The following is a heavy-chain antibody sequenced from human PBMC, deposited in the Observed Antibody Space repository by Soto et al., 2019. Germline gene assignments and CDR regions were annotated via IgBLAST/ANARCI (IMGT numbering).Heavy chain of an antibody. Sequence: EVQVLESGGGLVQPGGSLRLSCTASGFTFNRYAMSWVRQAPWKGLEWVLVISGSGGRIYYAESVKGRFTISRDNSKNMLYLQMNSLRVEDTAVYYCAKDRCSGGSCDSWDSWGQGTPVTVSS. J-gene: IGHJ4*02. CDR1: GFTFNRYA. D-gene: IGHD2-15*01. CDR3: AKDRCSGGSCDSWDS. CDR2: ISGSGGRI. V-gene: IGHV3-23*01.